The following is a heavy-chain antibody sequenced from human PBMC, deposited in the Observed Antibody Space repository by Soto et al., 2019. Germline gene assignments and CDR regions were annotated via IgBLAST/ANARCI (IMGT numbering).Heavy chain of an antibody. CDR2: IDPSDSYT. D-gene: IGHD2-15*01. CDR3: ARRANPRYCSGGSCYALSSYYYYGMDV. CDR1: GYSFTSYW. Sequence: GESLKISCKGSGYSFTSYWISWVRQMPGKGLEWMGRIDPSDSYTNYSPSSQGHVTISADKSISTAYLQWSSLKASDTAMYYCARRANPRYCSGGSCYALSSYYYYGMDVWGQGTTVTVSS. V-gene: IGHV5-10-1*01. J-gene: IGHJ6*02.